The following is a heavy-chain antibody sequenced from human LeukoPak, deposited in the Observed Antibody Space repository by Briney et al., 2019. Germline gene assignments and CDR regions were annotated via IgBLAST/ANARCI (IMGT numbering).Heavy chain of an antibody. Sequence: SETLSLTCAVYGGSFSGYYWSWIRQPPGKGLEWIGEINHSGSSNYNPSLKSRVTISVDTSKNQFSLKLPSVTAADTAVYYCSLSFDIWGQGTMVTVSS. J-gene: IGHJ3*02. CDR2: INHSGSS. CDR1: GGSFSGYY. CDR3: SLSFDI. V-gene: IGHV4-34*01.